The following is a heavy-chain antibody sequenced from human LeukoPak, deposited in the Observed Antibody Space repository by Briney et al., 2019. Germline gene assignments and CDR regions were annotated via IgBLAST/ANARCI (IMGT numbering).Heavy chain of an antibody. V-gene: IGHV4-34*01. D-gene: IGHD1-1*01. CDR3: ARGPTISETGYFDY. CDR1: GGSFSRYY. J-gene: IGHJ4*03. Sequence: PSETLSLTCAVYGGSFSRYYWSWIRQSPGKGLEWIAEINHRGDTNYNPSVKSRVTISVDTSKNQFSLKVTSLTAADTAVYFCARGPTISETGYFDYWGQGTLVTVSS. CDR2: INHRGDT.